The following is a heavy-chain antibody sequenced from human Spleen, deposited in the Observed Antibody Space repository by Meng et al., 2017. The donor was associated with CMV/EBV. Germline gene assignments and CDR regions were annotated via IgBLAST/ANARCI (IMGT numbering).Heavy chain of an antibody. Sequence: QLQLPESGPGPVKPSETLSLTCTVSGGSSSSSSYYWGWIRQPPGKGLEWIGSIYYSGSTYYNPSLKSRVTISVDTSKNQFSLKLSSVTAADTAVYYCARDRYCSGGSCYFDYWGQGTLVTVSS. V-gene: IGHV4-39*07. CDR1: GGSSSSSSYY. D-gene: IGHD2-15*01. J-gene: IGHJ4*02. CDR2: IYYSGST. CDR3: ARDRYCSGGSCYFDY.